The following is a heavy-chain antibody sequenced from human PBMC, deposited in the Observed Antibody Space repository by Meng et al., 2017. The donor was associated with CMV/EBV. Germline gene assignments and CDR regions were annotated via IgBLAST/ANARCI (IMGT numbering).Heavy chain of an antibody. CDR1: GYTFTSYY. J-gene: IGHJ4*02. V-gene: IGHV1-46*01. CDR2: INPSGGST. D-gene: IGHD6-19*01. Sequence: ASVKVSCKASGYTFTSYYMHWVRQAPGQGLEWMGIINPSGGSTSYAQKFQGRVTMTRDTSTSTVYMELSSLRSEDTAVYYCRVYSSGWYYFDYWGQGTLVTVSS. CDR3: RVYSSGWYYFDY.